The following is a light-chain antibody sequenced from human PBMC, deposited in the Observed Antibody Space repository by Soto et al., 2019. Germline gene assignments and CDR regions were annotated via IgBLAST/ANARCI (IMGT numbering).Light chain of an antibody. CDR2: DAS. V-gene: IGKV3-11*01. CDR3: QPRCSWPRL. CDR1: LSVSNY. J-gene: IGKJ1*01. Sequence: EIGLTQSQATLSLSPGERATLSCRASLSVSNYLAWYQPKPGQAPRLLMYDASNRATGILPTFSGSGSVTDFARPVSISERAEVAVWCSQPRCSWPRLFGQGTTLASK.